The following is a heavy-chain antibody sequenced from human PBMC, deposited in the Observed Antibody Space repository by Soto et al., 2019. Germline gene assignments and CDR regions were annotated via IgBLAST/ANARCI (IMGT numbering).Heavy chain of an antibody. V-gene: IGHV4-39*01. CDR1: GGSISSSSYY. J-gene: IGHJ4*02. CDR3: ARQKGGFYYDSSGYFFEY. Sequence: SETLSLTCTVSGGSISSSSYYWGWIRQPPGKGLEWIGSIYYSGSTYYNPSLKSRVTISVDTSKNQFSLKLSSVSAADTAVYYCARQKGGFYYDSSGYFFEYWGQGTLVTVSS. CDR2: IYYSGST. D-gene: IGHD3-22*01.